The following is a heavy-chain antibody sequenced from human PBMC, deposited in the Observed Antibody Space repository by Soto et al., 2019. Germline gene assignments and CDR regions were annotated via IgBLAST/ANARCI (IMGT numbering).Heavy chain of an antibody. CDR3: ALQWELLRPLDY. Sequence: SETLSLTCTVSGGSISSSSYYWGWIRQPPGKGLEWIGSIYYSGSTYYNPSLKSRVTISVDTSKNQFSLKLSSVTAADTAVYYCALQWELLRPLDYWGQGTLVTVSS. CDR2: IYYSGST. V-gene: IGHV4-39*01. CDR1: GGSISSSSYY. J-gene: IGHJ4*02. D-gene: IGHD1-26*01.